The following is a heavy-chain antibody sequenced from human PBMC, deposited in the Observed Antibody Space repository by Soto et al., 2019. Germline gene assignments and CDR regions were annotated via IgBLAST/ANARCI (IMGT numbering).Heavy chain of an antibody. CDR3: ASTDSTSCYRCYYYGMDV. CDR2: IYYSGST. Sequence: KPSETLSLTCTVSGCSISSSSYYWGWIRQPPGKGLEWIGSIYYSGSTYYNPSLKSRVTISVDTSKNQFSLKLSSVTAADTAVYYCASTDSTSCYRCYYYGMDVWGQGTTVTVSS. D-gene: IGHD2-2*02. V-gene: IGHV4-39*01. J-gene: IGHJ6*02. CDR1: GCSISSSSYY.